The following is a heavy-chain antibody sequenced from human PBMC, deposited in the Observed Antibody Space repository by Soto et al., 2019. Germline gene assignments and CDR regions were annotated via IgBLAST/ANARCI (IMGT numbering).Heavy chain of an antibody. CDR2: IYYSGST. CDR1: GGSISSGGYY. V-gene: IGHV4-31*03. J-gene: IGHJ6*02. CDR3: ARAGIVVVPAAKDPGYYGMDV. D-gene: IGHD2-2*01. Sequence: QVQLQESGPGLVKPSQTLSLTCTVSGGSISSGGYYWSWIRQHPGKGLEWIGYIYYSGSTYYNPSLKSRVTISVDTSKNQFSQKLSSVTAADTAVYYCARAGIVVVPAAKDPGYYGMDVWGQGTTVTVSS.